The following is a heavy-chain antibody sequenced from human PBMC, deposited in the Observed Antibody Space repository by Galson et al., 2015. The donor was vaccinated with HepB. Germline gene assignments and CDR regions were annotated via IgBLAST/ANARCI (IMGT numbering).Heavy chain of an antibody. CDR1: GYTLTELS. CDR2: FDPEDGET. D-gene: IGHD3-10*01. J-gene: IGHJ5*02. V-gene: IGHV1-24*01. CDR3: AATYGSGSYNWFDP. Sequence: SVKVSCKVSGYTLTELSMHWVRQAPGKGLEWMGGFDPEDGETIYAQKFQGRVTMTEDTSTDTAYMELSSLRSEDTAVYYCAATYGSGSYNWFDPWGQGTLVTVSS.